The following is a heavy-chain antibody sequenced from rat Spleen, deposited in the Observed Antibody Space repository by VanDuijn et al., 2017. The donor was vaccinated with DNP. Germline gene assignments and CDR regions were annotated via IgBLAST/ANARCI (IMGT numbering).Heavy chain of an antibody. CDR3: AREGDYYDGYGDALDA. Sequence: EVQLVESGGGLVQPGRSLKLSCVASGFTFSNHWMTWIRQVPGKGLEWVASITSSGGYTYYPDSVKGRFTVSRDNGKNTLYLQMNSLRSEDTATYYCAREGDYYDGYGDALDAWGQGTSVTVSS. J-gene: IGHJ4*01. V-gene: IGHV5-31*01. CDR2: ITSSGGYT. D-gene: IGHD1-12*03. CDR1: GFTFSNHW.